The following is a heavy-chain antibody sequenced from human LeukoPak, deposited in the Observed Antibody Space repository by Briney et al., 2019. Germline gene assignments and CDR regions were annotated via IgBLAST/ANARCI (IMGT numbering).Heavy chain of an antibody. V-gene: IGHV1-3*01. CDR1: GYTFTTYT. CDR2: INAGNGNT. D-gene: IGHD5-24*01. J-gene: IGHJ4*02. Sequence: ASVKVSCKASGYTFTTYTMHWVRQAPGQRLEWMGWINAGNGNTKYSQKFQGRVTITRDTSASTAYMDLSSLRSEDTAAYYCAREIDRDGYNRFFDYWGQGILVTVSS. CDR3: AREIDRDGYNRFFDY.